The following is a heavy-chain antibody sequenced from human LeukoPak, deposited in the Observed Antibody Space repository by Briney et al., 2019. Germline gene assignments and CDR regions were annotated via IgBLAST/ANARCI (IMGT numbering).Heavy chain of an antibody. CDR1: GYTFSSYA. Sequence: GGSLRLSCAASGYTFSSYAMSWVRQAPGKGLGWVSAISGSGGSTYYADSVKGHFTISRDNSKNTLYLQMNSLRAEDTAVYYCAKDGSSGWKLNAFDIWGQGTMVTVSS. D-gene: IGHD6-19*01. CDR3: AKDGSSGWKLNAFDI. CDR2: ISGSGGST. J-gene: IGHJ3*02. V-gene: IGHV3-23*01.